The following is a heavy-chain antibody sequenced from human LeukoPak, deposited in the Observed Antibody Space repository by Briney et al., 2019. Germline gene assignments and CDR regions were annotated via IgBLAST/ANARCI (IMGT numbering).Heavy chain of an antibody. CDR2: IYYSGST. V-gene: IGHV4-39*01. D-gene: IGHD3-22*01. CDR3: LGDSSGYAFDY. CDR1: GGSISSSSYY. J-gene: IGHJ4*02. Sequence: SETLSLTCTVSGGSISSSSYYWGWIRQPPGKGLEWIGSIYYSGSTYYNPSLKSRVTISVDTSKNQFSLKLSSVTAADTAVYYCLGDSSGYAFDYWGQGTLVTVSS.